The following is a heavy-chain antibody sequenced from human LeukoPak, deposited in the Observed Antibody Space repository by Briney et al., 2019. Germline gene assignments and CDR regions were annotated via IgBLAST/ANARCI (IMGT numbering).Heavy chain of an antibody. CDR2: ISAYNGNT. CDR3: ALDDRGSYSFDY. Sequence: ASVKVSCKASGYTFTNYYIHWVRQAPGQGLEWMGWISAYNGNTNYAQKLQGRVTMTTDTSTSTAYMELRSLRSDDTAVYYCALDDRGSYSFDYWGQGTLVTVSS. J-gene: IGHJ4*02. CDR1: GYTFTNYY. D-gene: IGHD1-26*01. V-gene: IGHV1-18*04.